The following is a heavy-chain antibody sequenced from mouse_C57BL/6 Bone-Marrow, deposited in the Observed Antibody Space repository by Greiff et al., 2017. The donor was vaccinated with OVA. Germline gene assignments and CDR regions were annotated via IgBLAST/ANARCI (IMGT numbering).Heavy chain of an antibody. Sequence: EVKLQESGAELVRPGASVKLSCTASGFNIKDDYMHWVKQRPEQGLEWIGWIDPENGDTEYASKFQGKATITADTSSNTAYLQLSSLTSEDTAVYYCTTYGTLDYWGQGTTLTVSS. J-gene: IGHJ2*01. D-gene: IGHD1-1*01. V-gene: IGHV14-4*01. CDR2: IDPENGDT. CDR1: GFNIKDDY. CDR3: TTYGTLDY.